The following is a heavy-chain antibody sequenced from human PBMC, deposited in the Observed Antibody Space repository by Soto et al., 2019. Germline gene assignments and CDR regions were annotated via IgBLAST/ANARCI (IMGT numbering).Heavy chain of an antibody. CDR2: IIPIFGTA. CDR3: ARVAAPPLRRFQGEMAV. Sequence: QVQLVQSGAEVKKPGSSVKVSCNASGGTFSSYAISWVRQAPGQGLEWIGGIIPIFGTANYAQKFQGRVTITEDESTSPAYMELGSLGSEDRAVYYFARVAAPPLRRFQGEMAVWGQGTTVTVSS. J-gene: IGHJ6*02. CDR1: GGTFSSYA. D-gene: IGHD3-16*01. V-gene: IGHV1-69*01.